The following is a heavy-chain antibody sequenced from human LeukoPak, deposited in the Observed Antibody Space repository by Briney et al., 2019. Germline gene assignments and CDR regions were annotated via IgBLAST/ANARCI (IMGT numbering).Heavy chain of an antibody. CDR1: GGTFSVYA. CDR2: IIPIIGTA. CDR3: ARIHTVTTATDY. V-gene: IGHV1-69*04. Sequence: SVKVSCKPSGGTFSVYAISWVRQAPGQGLEWMGRIIPIIGTANYAQKFQGRVTITADKSTSTAYMELSSLRSEDTAVYYCARIHTVTTATDYWGQGTLVTVSS. D-gene: IGHD4-17*01. J-gene: IGHJ4*02.